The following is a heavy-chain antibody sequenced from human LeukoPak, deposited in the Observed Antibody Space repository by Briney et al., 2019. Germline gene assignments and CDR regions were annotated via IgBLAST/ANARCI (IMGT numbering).Heavy chain of an antibody. D-gene: IGHD2-21*02. V-gene: IGHV3-33*01. J-gene: IGHJ4*02. CDR1: GFTFRSYG. CDR3: ARVPCGGDCYWVDY. Sequence: GRSLRLSCAASGFTFRSYGMHWVRQAPGKGLEWVAVIWYDGSNKYYADSVEGRFTISRDNSKNTLYLQMNSLRAEDTAVYYCARVPCGGDCYWVDYWGQGTLVTVSS. CDR2: IWYDGSNK.